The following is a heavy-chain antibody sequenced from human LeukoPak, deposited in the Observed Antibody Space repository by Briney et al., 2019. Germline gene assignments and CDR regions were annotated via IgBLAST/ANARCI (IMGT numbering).Heavy chain of an antibody. CDR3: AKPYCSSTSCYVGIFDY. CDR2: ISGSGGST. J-gene: IGHJ4*02. Sequence: PGGSLRLSCAASGFTFSSYAMSWVRQAPGKGLEWVSAISGSGGSTYYADSVKGRLTISRDNSKNTLYLQMNSLRAEDTAVYYCAKPYCSSTSCYVGIFDYWGQGTLVTVSS. CDR1: GFTFSSYA. V-gene: IGHV3-23*01. D-gene: IGHD2-2*01.